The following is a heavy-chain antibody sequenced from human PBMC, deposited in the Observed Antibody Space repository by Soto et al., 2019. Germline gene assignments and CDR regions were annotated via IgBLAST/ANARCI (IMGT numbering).Heavy chain of an antibody. J-gene: IGHJ4*02. V-gene: IGHV1-69*13. CDR2: IIPIFGTA. CDR3: ARPLRYYDSSGYYTFDY. CDR1: GGTFSSYA. D-gene: IGHD3-22*01. Sequence: GASVKVSCKASGGTFSSYAISWVRQAPGQGLEWMGGIIPIFGTANYAQKFQGRVTITADESTSTAYMELSSLRSEDTAVYYCARPLRYYDSSGYYTFDYWGQGTLVTVSS.